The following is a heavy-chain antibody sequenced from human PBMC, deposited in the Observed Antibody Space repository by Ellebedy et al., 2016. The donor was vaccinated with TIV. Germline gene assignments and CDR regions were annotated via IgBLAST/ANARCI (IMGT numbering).Heavy chain of an antibody. CDR1: GFTVSTKY. V-gene: IGHV3-53*01. J-gene: IGHJ4*02. CDR2: MFPDGRT. Sequence: PGGSLRLSCAAYGFTVSTKYMSWVRQAPRKGLEWVSVMFPDGRTYYADSVKGRFTISRDNSKNTLYLQMNSLRAEDTAVYYCARRIDSDSGTYFDYWGQGTQVTVPS. D-gene: IGHD1-26*01. CDR3: ARRIDSDSGTYFDY.